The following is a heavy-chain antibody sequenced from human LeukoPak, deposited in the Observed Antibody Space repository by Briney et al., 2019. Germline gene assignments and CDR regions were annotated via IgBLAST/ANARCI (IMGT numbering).Heavy chain of an antibody. V-gene: IGHV3-30*18. D-gene: IGHD6-13*01. CDR2: ISYDGSNK. CDR1: GFTFSSYG. J-gene: IGHJ3*02. CDR3: AKVDSSSWYSKDAFDI. Sequence: GRSLRLSCAASGFTFSSYGMHWVRQAPGKGPEWVAVISYDGSNKYYADSVKGRFTISRDNSKNTLYLQMNSLRAEDTAVYYCAKVDSSSWYSKDAFDIWGQGTMVTVSS.